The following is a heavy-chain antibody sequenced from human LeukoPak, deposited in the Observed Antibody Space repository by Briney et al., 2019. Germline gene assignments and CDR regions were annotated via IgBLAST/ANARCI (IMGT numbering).Heavy chain of an antibody. Sequence: GGSLRLSCAASGFTFSSYGMSWVRQAPGKGLEWVSAISGSGGSTYYADSVKGRFTISRDNAKNSLYLQMNSLRAEDTALYYCARGRNYDIAAGFDPWGQGTLVTVSS. V-gene: IGHV3-23*01. D-gene: IGHD3-9*01. CDR1: GFTFSSYG. CDR3: ARGRNYDIAAGFDP. CDR2: ISGSGGST. J-gene: IGHJ5*02.